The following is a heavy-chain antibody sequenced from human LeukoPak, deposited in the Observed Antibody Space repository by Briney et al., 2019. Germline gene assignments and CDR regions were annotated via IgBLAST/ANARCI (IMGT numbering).Heavy chain of an antibody. V-gene: IGHV3-74*01. CDR1: GFTFSNYW. J-gene: IGHJ4*02. Sequence: GGSLRLSCAASGFTFSNYWMHWCRQTPGKGRVGVSRINSDGSSRNYADSVKGRFTISRDNAKNTLYLQLNSLRAEDTAVYYCASASSHRIAAGGDYWGQGTLVTVSS. D-gene: IGHD6-13*01. CDR2: INSDGSSR. CDR3: ASASSHRIAAGGDY.